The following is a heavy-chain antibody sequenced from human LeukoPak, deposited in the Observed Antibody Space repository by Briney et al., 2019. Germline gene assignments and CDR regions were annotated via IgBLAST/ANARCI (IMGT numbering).Heavy chain of an antibody. D-gene: IGHD5-12*01. CDR1: GFTFSSYS. V-gene: IGHV3-21*01. Sequence: GGSLRLSCAASGFTFSSYSMNWVRQAPGKGLEWVSSISSSSSYIYYADSVKGRFTISRDNAWNSLFLQMNSLRAEDTAVYYCARDVQVATIYPLDYWGQGTLVTVSS. CDR2: ISSSSSYI. CDR3: ARDVQVATIYPLDY. J-gene: IGHJ4*02.